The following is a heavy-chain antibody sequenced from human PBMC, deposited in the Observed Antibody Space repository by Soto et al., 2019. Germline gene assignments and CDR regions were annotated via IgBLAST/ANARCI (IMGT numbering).Heavy chain of an antibody. CDR3: VVPAAIMSDNCFDP. CDR2: ISYDGSNK. Sequence: GGSLRLSCAASGFTFSSYAMHWVRQAPGKGLEWVAVISYDGSNKYYADSVKGRFTISRDNSKNTLYLQMNSLRAEDTAVYYGVVPAAIMSDNCFDPWGQGTLVTVSS. J-gene: IGHJ5*02. CDR1: GFTFSSYA. V-gene: IGHV3-30-3*01. D-gene: IGHD2-2*02.